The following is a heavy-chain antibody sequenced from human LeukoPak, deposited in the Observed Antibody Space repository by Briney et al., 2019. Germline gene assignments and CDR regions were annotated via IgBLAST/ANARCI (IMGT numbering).Heavy chain of an antibody. J-gene: IGHJ4*02. Sequence: GGSLRLSCAASGFTFSSYGMSWVRQAPGKGLEWVSAISGGGGSIYYADSVKGRFTISRDNSKNTLYLQMNSLRAEDTAVYYCAKASIDGYNYRPFDYWGQGTLVTVSS. D-gene: IGHD5-24*01. V-gene: IGHV3-23*01. CDR1: GFTFSSYG. CDR3: AKASIDGYNYRPFDY. CDR2: ISGGGGSI.